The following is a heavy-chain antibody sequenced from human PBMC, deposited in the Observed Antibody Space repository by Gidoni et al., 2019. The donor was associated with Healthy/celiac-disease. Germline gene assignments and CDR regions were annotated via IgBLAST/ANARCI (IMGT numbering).Heavy chain of an antibody. CDR3: AHMNLGATFPTGFDY. D-gene: IGHD1-26*01. CDR2: IYWNDDK. Sequence: QITLKESGPTLAKPTQTLTPTCTFSGFSLSTSGVGVGWIRQPPGKALEWLALIYWNDDKRYSPSLKSRLTITKDTSKNQVVLTMTNMDPVDTATYYCAHMNLGATFPTGFDYWGQGTLVTVSS. V-gene: IGHV2-5*01. CDR1: GFSLSTSGVG. J-gene: IGHJ4*02.